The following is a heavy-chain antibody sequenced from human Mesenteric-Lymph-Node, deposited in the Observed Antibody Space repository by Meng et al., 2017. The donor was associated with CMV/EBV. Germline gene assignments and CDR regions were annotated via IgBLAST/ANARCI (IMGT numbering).Heavy chain of an antibody. V-gene: IGHV3-30-3*01. CDR3: AGDKDYYFAY. Sequence: GESLKISCVASGFTFSSYPMSWVRQAPGKGLEWVAVTSFDGDKKYYADSVKGRFTISRDNSKNTLYLEMNSLTAEDTAVYYCAGDKDYYFAYWGQGTLVTVSS. CDR2: TSFDGDKK. CDR1: GFTFSSYP. J-gene: IGHJ4*02. D-gene: IGHD3/OR15-3a*01.